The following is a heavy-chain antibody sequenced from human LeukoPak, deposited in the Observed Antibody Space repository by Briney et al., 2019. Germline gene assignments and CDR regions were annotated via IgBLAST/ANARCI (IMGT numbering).Heavy chain of an antibody. Sequence: GGSLSLSCAASSFTFSSYSMNCVREAPGKGLEGVSSISSSISYIYYADSVKGRFTISRDNAKNSLYLQMSSLRAEDTAVSYCASARARIAVPGTGSSFDYWGQGTLVTVSS. D-gene: IGHD6-13*01. CDR3: ASARARIAVPGTGSSFDY. V-gene: IGHV3-21*01. CDR1: SFTFSSYS. CDR2: ISSSISYI. J-gene: IGHJ4*02.